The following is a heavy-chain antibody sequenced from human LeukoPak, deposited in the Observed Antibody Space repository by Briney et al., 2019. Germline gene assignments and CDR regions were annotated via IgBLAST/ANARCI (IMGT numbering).Heavy chain of an antibody. CDR3: ARELADNRNYEGAGSRFDP. CDR2: IIPILGIA. V-gene: IGHV1-69*04. CDR1: GYSFTSYW. Sequence: KISCKGSGYSFTSYWIGWVRQAPGQGLEWMGRIIPILGIANYAQKFQGRVTITADKSTSTAYMELSSLRSEDTAVYYCARELADNRNYEGAGSRFDPWGQGTLVTVSS. J-gene: IGHJ5*02. D-gene: IGHD1-7*01.